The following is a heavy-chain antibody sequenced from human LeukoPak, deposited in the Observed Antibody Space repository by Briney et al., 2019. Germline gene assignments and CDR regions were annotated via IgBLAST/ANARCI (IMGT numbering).Heavy chain of an antibody. V-gene: IGHV4-59*01. J-gene: IGHJ4*02. CDR2: IYSSGST. CDR3: ARARVGYCNSSSCYAIPFDY. D-gene: IGHD2-2*01. Sequence: PSETLSLTCTVSPGSINGYYWSWIRQPPGKGPEWIGYIYSSGSTKYYPSPKSRVTISVDTSKNQFSLKLSSVTAADTAFYYCARARVGYCNSSSCYAIPFDYWGQGTLVTVSS. CDR1: PGSINGYY.